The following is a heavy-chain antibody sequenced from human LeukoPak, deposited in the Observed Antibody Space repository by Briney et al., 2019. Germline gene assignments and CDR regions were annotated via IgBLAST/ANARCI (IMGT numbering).Heavy chain of an antibody. CDR1: GFTFSSYW. Sequence: QSGGSLRLSCAASGFTFSSYWMSWVRQAPGKGLEWVANIKQDGSEKYYVDSVKGRFTISRDNAKNTLYLQMNSLRAEDTAVYYCAKEGPKSIAATGYYMDVWGKGTTVTISS. V-gene: IGHV3-7*03. CDR2: IKQDGSEK. D-gene: IGHD6-25*01. J-gene: IGHJ6*03. CDR3: AKEGPKSIAATGYYMDV.